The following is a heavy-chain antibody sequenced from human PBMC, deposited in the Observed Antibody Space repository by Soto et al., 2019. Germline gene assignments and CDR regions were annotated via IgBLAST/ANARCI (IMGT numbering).Heavy chain of an antibody. Sequence: GGSLRLSCAASGFTVSSYHMSWIRQAPGKGLEWVSYISSSSSYTNYADSVKGRFTISRDNAKNSLYLQMNSLRAEDTAVYYCARDPAGRQHLVLRNNWFDPWGQGTLVTVSS. D-gene: IGHD6-13*01. J-gene: IGHJ5*02. CDR3: ARDPAGRQHLVLRNNWFDP. CDR2: ISSSSSYT. V-gene: IGHV3-11*06. CDR1: GFTVSSYH.